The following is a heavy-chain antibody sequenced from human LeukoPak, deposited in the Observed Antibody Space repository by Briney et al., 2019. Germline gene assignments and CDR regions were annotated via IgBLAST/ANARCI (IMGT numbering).Heavy chain of an antibody. CDR1: GGSFSGYY. V-gene: IGHV4-34*01. Sequence: SETLSLTCAVYGGSFSGYYWSWIRQPPGKGLEWIGEINHSGSTNYNPSLKSRVTISVDTSKNQFSLKLSSVTAADTAVYYCATLYSSSWYYFDYWGQGTLVTVSS. CDR2: INHSGST. J-gene: IGHJ4*02. D-gene: IGHD6-13*01. CDR3: ATLYSSSWYYFDY.